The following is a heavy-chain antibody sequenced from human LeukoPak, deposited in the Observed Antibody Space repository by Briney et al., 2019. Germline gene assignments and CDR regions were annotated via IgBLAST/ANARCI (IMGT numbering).Heavy chain of an antibody. Sequence: ASVKVSCKASGYTFTGYYMHWVRQAPGQGLEWMGWINPNSGGTNYAQKFQGWVTMTRDTSISTAYMELSRLRSDDTAVYSCARGPPTAQYFQHWGQGTLVTVSS. CDR1: GYTFTGYY. CDR3: ARGPPTAQYFQH. V-gene: IGHV1-2*04. J-gene: IGHJ1*01. D-gene: IGHD1-1*01. CDR2: INPNSGGT.